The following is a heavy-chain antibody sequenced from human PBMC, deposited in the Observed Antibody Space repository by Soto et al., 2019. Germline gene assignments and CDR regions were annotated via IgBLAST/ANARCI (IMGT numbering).Heavy chain of an antibody. D-gene: IGHD2-21*02. V-gene: IGHV2-5*02. CDR1: GFSLSTSGVG. J-gene: IGHJ6*02. CDR2: IYWDDDK. CDR3: AHIGGGDCYSCYYYGMDV. Sequence: QITLKESGPTLVKPTQTLTLTCTFSGFSLSTSGVGVGWIRQPPGKALEWLALIYWDDDKRYSPSLKSRLTITQDTSKTQVVLTMTIMDPVDTATYYCAHIGGGDCYSCYYYGMDVWGQGTTVTVSS.